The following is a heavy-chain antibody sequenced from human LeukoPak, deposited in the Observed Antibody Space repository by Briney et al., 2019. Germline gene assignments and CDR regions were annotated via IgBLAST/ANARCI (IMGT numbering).Heavy chain of an antibody. CDR3: ARDSEAIAVVNHLIRNGYYMDV. V-gene: IGHV3-21*01. D-gene: IGHD3-22*01. CDR2: ISSSSSYI. J-gene: IGHJ6*03. Sequence: TGGSLRLSCAASGFTFSSYSMNWVRQAPGKGLEWVSSISSSSSYIYYADSVKGRFTISRDNAKNSLYLQMNSLRAEDTAVYYCARDSEAIAVVNHLIRNGYYMDVWGKGTTVTVSS. CDR1: GFTFSSYS.